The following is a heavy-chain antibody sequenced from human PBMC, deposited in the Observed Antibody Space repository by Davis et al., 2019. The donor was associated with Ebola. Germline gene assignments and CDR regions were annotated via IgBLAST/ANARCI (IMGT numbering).Heavy chain of an antibody. V-gene: IGHV1-69*06. CDR1: AGTFSSYA. Sequence: SVKVSCKASAGTFSSYAISWVRQPPGQGLEWMGGIIPLFGTANYAQKFQGRVTITADNSTSTAYIELSSLRSEDTAVYYCARDRCSGGSCYLGGTPPDYWGQGTLVTVSS. CDR2: IIPLFGTA. J-gene: IGHJ4*02. CDR3: ARDRCSGGSCYLGGTPPDY. D-gene: IGHD2-15*01.